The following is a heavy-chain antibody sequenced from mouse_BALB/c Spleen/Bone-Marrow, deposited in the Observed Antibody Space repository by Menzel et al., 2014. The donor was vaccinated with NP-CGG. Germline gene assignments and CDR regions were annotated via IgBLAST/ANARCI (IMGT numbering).Heavy chain of an antibody. J-gene: IGHJ4*01. CDR2: INPGSGGT. D-gene: IGHD3-3*01. V-gene: IGHV1-54*03. CDR3: ARRDGAMDY. CDR1: GYAFTNYL. Sequence: QVQLQQSGAELVRPGTSVKVSCKASGYAFTNYLIEWVKQRPGQGLEWIGVINPGSGGTNYNEKFKGKATLTADKSSSTAYMQLSILTSDDSAVYFCARRDGAMDYWGQGTSVTVSS.